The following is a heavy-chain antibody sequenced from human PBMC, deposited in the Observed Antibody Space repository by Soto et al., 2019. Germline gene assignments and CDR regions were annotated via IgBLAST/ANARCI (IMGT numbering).Heavy chain of an antibody. Sequence: KPSETLSLTCTVSGGSLSSYYWSWLRQPPGKGLQWIGYIYYSGSTNYNPSLKSRVTISVDTSKNQFSLKLSSVTAADTAVYYCAGGAYCGGDCLDYWGQGTLVTVSS. CDR2: IYYSGST. D-gene: IGHD2-21*02. J-gene: IGHJ4*02. CDR3: AGGAYCGGDCLDY. CDR1: GGSLSSYY. V-gene: IGHV4-59*01.